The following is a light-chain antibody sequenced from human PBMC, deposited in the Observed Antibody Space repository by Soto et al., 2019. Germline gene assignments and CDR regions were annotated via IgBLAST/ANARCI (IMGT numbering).Light chain of an antibody. Sequence: QSALTQPPSASGSPGQSVTISCTGTSSDVGSYNYVSWYQQHPGKAPKLMIYEVSKRPSGVPDSFSGSKSGNTASLTVSGLQAEDEADYYCGSYAGSITVFGTGTKVTVL. CDR2: EVS. V-gene: IGLV2-8*01. CDR1: SSDVGSYNY. J-gene: IGLJ1*01. CDR3: GSYAGSITV.